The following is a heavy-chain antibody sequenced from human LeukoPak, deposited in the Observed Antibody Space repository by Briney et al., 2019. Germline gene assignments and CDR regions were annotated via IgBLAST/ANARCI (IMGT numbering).Heavy chain of an antibody. D-gene: IGHD5-24*01. CDR2: IYPGDSDP. J-gene: IGHJ4*02. V-gene: IGHV5-51*01. Sequence: IGWVRQMPGKGLEWMGIIYPGDSDPRYSPSFQGQVTISADKSISTAYLQWSSLRASDTAMYFCARQTATINYFDYWGQGTLVTVSS. CDR3: ARQTATINYFDY.